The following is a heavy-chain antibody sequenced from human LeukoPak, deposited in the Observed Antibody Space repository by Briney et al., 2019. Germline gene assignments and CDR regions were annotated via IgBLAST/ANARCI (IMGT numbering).Heavy chain of an antibody. CDR1: GFTFNNYG. CDR3: AKGMGVCSSTSCYPYDYYMDV. Sequence: GGSLRLSCAASGFTFNNYGIHWVRQAPGKGLEWVAFIRYDGSYKYYADSVKGRFTISRDNSKNTLYLQMNSLRAEDTAVYYCAKGMGVCSSTSCYPYDYYMDVWGKGTTVTVSS. D-gene: IGHD2-2*01. V-gene: IGHV3-30*02. CDR2: IRYDGSYK. J-gene: IGHJ6*03.